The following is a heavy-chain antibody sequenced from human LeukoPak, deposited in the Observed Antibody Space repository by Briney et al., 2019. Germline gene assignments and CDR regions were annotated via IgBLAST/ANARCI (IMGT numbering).Heavy chain of an antibody. J-gene: IGHJ4*02. CDR2: ISYDGSNK. CDR1: GFTFSSYG. D-gene: IGHD3-10*01. Sequence: GRSLRLSCAASGFTFSSYGMHWVRQAPGKGLEGVAVISYDGSNKYYADSVKGRFTISRDNSKNTLYLPMNSLRAENTAVYYCAKTLNPYGSRGLTGNYWGQGTLVTVSS. V-gene: IGHV3-30*18. CDR3: AKTLNPYGSRGLTGNY.